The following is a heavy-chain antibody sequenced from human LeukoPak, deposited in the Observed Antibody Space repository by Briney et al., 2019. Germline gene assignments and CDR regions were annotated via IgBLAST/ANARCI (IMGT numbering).Heavy chain of an antibody. CDR3: ARPNCSSTSCYYYYGMDV. V-gene: IGHV5-10-1*01. J-gene: IGHJ6*04. CDR1: GYSFTSYW. D-gene: IGHD2-2*01. CDR2: IDPSDSYT. Sequence: RGESLKISCKGSGYSFTSYWISWVRQMPGKGLEWMGRIDPSDSYTNYSPSFQGHVTISADKSISTAYLQWSSLKASDTATYYCARPNCSSTSCYYYYGMDVWGKGTTVTVSS.